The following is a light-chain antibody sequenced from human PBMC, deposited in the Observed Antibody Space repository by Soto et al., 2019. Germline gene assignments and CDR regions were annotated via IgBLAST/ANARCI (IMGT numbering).Light chain of an antibody. CDR2: EVT. J-gene: IGLJ1*01. CDR3: CSYAGSSTLV. V-gene: IGLV2-23*02. CDR1: SSDVGSYNL. Sequence: QCVLTQPASVSGSPGQSITISCTGTSSDVGSYNLVSWYQQHPGKAPKLMIYEVTKRPSGVPDRFSGSKSGNTASLTISGLQAEDEADYYCCSYAGSSTLVFGTGTKVTVL.